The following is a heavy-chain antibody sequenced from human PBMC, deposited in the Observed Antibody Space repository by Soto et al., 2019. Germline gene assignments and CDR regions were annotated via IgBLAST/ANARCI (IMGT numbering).Heavy chain of an antibody. D-gene: IGHD1-26*01. CDR3: TRRGAPAGAIAFDI. CDR2: IRSKANSYAT. Sequence: PGGSLRLSCAASGFTFSGSAMHWVRQASGKGLEWVGRIRSKANSYATAYDASVKGRFTISRDDSKNTAYLQMNSLKTKDTAVYYCTRRGAPAGAIAFDIWGQGTMVTVSS. J-gene: IGHJ3*02. CDR1: GFTFSGSA. V-gene: IGHV3-73*01.